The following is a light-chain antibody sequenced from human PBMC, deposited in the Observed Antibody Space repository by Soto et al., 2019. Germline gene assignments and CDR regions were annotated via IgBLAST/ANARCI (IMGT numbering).Light chain of an antibody. Sequence: DIVLTQSPGTLSLSPGERVTLSCRASQIVTSDYLAWYHQAPGQAPRLLIYGAFNRATGISDRFSGSGSGTDFTLSISKLEPGDFGVYFCHQYGKSPRTFGQGTKVDIK. CDR1: QIVTSDY. V-gene: IGKV3-20*01. CDR2: GAF. J-gene: IGKJ1*01. CDR3: HQYGKSPRT.